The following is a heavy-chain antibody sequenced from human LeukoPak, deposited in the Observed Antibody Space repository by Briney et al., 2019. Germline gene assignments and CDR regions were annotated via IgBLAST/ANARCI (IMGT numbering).Heavy chain of an antibody. Sequence: GESLRLSCAASGFTFSGYEMNWVRQAPGKGLGWVSYISSSAGTIYYADSVKGRFTISRDNAKNSLYLQMNSLRAEDTAVYYCARDRYYGSGSLYDVWGKGTTVTVSS. CDR3: ARDRYYGSGSLYDV. V-gene: IGHV3-48*03. CDR2: ISSSAGTI. D-gene: IGHD3-10*01. CDR1: GFTFSGYE. J-gene: IGHJ6*04.